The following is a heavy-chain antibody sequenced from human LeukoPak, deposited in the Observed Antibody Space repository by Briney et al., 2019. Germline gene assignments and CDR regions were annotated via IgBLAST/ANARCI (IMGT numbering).Heavy chain of an antibody. CDR2: INSDGSIT. Sequence: GGSLRLSCAASGFTFSSYWMNWVRQAPGKGLVWVSHINSDGSITSYADSVKGRFTISRDNAKNTLYLQMNSLRAEDTAVYYCARDAVDTANAVWGQGTTVTVSS. CDR1: GFTFSSYW. D-gene: IGHD5-18*01. V-gene: IGHV3-74*01. CDR3: ARDAVDTANAV. J-gene: IGHJ6*02.